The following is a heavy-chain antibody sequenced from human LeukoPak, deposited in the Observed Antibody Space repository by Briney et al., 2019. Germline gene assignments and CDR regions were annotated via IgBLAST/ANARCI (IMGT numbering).Heavy chain of an antibody. D-gene: IGHD2-8*01. J-gene: IGHJ5*02. Sequence: GGSLSLSCVASRFIFSVYGMHWVRQSPGKGLEWVAFMSYDENTKYYIDSVKGRFTISRDNSKNTLFLQLNNLRPEDTGVYYCARDGSTNSQNWFDPWGQGTLVIVSS. CDR2: MSYDENTK. CDR1: RFIFSVYG. CDR3: ARDGSTNSQNWFDP. V-gene: IGHV3-33*05.